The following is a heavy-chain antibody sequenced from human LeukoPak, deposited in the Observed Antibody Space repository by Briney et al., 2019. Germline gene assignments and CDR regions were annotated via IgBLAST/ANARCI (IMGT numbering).Heavy chain of an antibody. Sequence: ASVTVSCKASGSTFTSSAMQWVRQARGQRLEWIGWIVVGSGSTKYAQEFQERVTITRDMSTSTAYMELSSLRSEDTAVYYCAASAPSWRSIFDDWGQGTLVTVSS. CDR1: GSTFTSSA. J-gene: IGHJ4*02. CDR3: AASAPSWRSIFDD. D-gene: IGHD3-16*01. CDR2: IVVGSGST. V-gene: IGHV1-58*02.